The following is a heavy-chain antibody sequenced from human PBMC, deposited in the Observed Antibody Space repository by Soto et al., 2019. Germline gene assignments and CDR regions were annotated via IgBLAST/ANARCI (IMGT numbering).Heavy chain of an antibody. Sequence: QLQLQESGPGLVKPSETLSLTCTVSGGSISSSSYYWGWIRQPPGKGLEWIGSIYYSGSTYYNPSLKRRVPISVATSKNQFPRKLSSVTAADTAVYYCARHVAGYSSGLDYWGQGTLVTVSS. CDR1: GGSISSSSYY. CDR3: ARHVAGYSSGLDY. V-gene: IGHV4-39*01. CDR2: IYYSGST. J-gene: IGHJ4*02. D-gene: IGHD6-19*01.